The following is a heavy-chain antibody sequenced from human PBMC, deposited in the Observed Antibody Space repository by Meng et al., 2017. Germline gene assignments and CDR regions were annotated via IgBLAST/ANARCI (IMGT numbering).Heavy chain of an antibody. V-gene: IGHV5-51*01. D-gene: IGHD3-10*01. CDR1: GYSFTSYW. CDR2: IYPGDSDT. Sequence: GESLKISCKGSGYSFTSYWIGWVRQMPGKGLEWMGIIYPGDSDTRYSPSFQGQVTISADKSISTAYLQWSSLKASDTAMYYCARRASLVARGVKTSDAFDIWGQGTMVTVSS. CDR3: ARRASLVARGVKTSDAFDI. J-gene: IGHJ3*02.